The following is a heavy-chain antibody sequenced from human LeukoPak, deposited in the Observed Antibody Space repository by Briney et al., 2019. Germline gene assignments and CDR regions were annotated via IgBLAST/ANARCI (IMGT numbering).Heavy chain of an antibody. V-gene: IGHV3-15*01. CDR1: GLTFNNAW. Sequence: GSLRLSCAASGLTFNNAWMSWVRQAPGKGLEWVGRIKTKIDGETTDYGAPVKGRFIISRDDSKNAVYLQMNSLETEDTAVYYCSTDRYGSGDYWGQGTLVTVSS. D-gene: IGHD3-10*01. CDR2: IKTKIDGETT. CDR3: STDRYGSGDY. J-gene: IGHJ4*02.